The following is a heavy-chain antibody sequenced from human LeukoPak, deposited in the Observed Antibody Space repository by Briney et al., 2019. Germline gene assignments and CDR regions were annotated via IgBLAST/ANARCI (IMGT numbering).Heavy chain of an antibody. D-gene: IGHD3-10*01. Sequence: PGGSLRLSCAASGFTFSSYSMNWVRQAPGKGLEWVSYISSSSSTIYYADSVKGRFTISRDNAKNSLYLQMNSLRAEDTAVYYCARGIYYFDYWGQGTLVTVSS. CDR2: ISSSSSTI. CDR3: ARGIYYFDY. CDR1: GFTFSSYS. V-gene: IGHV3-48*04. J-gene: IGHJ4*02.